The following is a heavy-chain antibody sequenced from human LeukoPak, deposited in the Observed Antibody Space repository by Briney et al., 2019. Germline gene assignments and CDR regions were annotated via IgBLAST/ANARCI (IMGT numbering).Heavy chain of an antibody. CDR3: ARENPATARLFDY. CDR2: IYSGGST. J-gene: IGHJ4*02. CDR1: GGSISSSSYY. V-gene: IGHV3-53*01. Sequence: ETLSLTCTVSGGSISSSSYYWGWIRQPPGKGLEWVSVIYSGGSTYYADSVKGRSTISRDNSKNTLYLQMNSLRAEDTAVYYCARENPATARLFDYWGQGTLVTVSS. D-gene: IGHD2-21*02.